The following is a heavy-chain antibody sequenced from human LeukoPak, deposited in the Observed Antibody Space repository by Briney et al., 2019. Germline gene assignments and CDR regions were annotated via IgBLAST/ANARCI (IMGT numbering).Heavy chain of an antibody. D-gene: IGHD6-13*01. CDR2: ISGSGGST. V-gene: IGHV3-23*01. CDR1: GFTVSSTD. CDR3: AKDSRPSSWYYYGMDV. J-gene: IGHJ6*02. Sequence: GESLRLSCAASGFTVSSTDMSWVRQAPGKGLEWVSAISGSGGSTYYADSVKGRFTISRDNSKNTLYLQMNSLRAEDTAVYYCAKDSRPSSWYYYGMDVWGQGTTVTVSS.